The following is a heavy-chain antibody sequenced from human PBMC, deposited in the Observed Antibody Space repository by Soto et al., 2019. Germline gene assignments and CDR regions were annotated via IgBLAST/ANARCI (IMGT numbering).Heavy chain of an antibody. D-gene: IGHD3-10*01. Sequence: GASVKVSCKASGGTFSSYAISWVRQAPGQGLEWMGGIIPIFGTANYAQKFQGRVTITADESTSTAYMELSSLRSEDTAVYYCARDREHYGSGIYYTGSYYYYGMDVWGQGTTVTVSS. CDR1: GGTFSSYA. CDR3: ARDREHYGSGIYYTGSYYYYGMDV. CDR2: IIPIFGTA. J-gene: IGHJ6*02. V-gene: IGHV1-69*13.